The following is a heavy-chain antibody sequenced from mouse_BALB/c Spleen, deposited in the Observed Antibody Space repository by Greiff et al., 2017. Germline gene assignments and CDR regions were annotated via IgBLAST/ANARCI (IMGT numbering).Heavy chain of an antibody. CDR1: GYTFTSYW. CDR3: ARRRYDAGAWFAY. J-gene: IGHJ3*01. CDR2: INPSTGYT. D-gene: IGHD2-14*01. V-gene: IGHV1-7*01. Sequence: QVQLQQSGAELAKPGASVKMSCKASGYTFTSYWMHWVKQRPGQGLEWIGYINPSTGYTEYNQKFKDKATLTADKSSSTAYMQLSSLTSEDSAVYYCARRRYDAGAWFAYWGQGTLVTVSA.